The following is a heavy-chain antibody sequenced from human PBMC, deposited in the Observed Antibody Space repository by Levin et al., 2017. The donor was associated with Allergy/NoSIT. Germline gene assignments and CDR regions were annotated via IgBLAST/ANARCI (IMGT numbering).Heavy chain of an antibody. CDR2: ISYDGSNK. J-gene: IGHJ6*03. D-gene: IGHD2-15*01. CDR3: AKDVAVAAGDYYYYYMDV. CDR1: GFTFSSYG. Sequence: GGSLRLSCAASGFTFSSYGMHWVRQAPGKGLEWVAVISYDGSNKYYADSVKGRFTISRDNSKNTLYLQMNSLRAEDTAMYYCAKDVAVAAGDYYYYYMDVWGKGTTVTVSS. V-gene: IGHV3-30*18.